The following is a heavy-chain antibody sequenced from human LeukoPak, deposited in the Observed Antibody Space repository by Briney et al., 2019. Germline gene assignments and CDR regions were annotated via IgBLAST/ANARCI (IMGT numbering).Heavy chain of an antibody. D-gene: IGHD3-16*01. CDR1: GGSFSGYY. J-gene: IGHJ4*02. CDR3: ARTRGTVDY. V-gene: IGHV4-34*01. CDR2: INHSGST. Sequence: PSETLSLTCAVCGGSFSGYYWSWIRQPPGKGLEWIGEINHSGSTNYNPSLKSRVTISVDTSKNQFSLKLSSVTAADTAVYYCARTRGTVDYWGQGTLVTVSS.